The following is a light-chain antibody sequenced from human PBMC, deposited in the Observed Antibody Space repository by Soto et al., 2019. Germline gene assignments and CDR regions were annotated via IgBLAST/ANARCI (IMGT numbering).Light chain of an antibody. CDR1: SSDVGGYNY. V-gene: IGLV2-14*01. CDR2: EVS. J-gene: IGLJ2*01. Sequence: QSVLTQPASVSGSPGQSITISCTGTSSDVGGYNYVSWYQQHPGKAPKLMIYEVSNRPSGVSNRFSGSKSGNTASLTISGLQAEDEADYYCSSYTSSSFPVVFGGGTKVTVL. CDR3: SSYTSSSFPVV.